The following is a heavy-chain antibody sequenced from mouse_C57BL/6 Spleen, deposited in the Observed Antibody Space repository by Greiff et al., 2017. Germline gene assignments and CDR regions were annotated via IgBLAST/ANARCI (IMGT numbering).Heavy chain of an antibody. CDR1: GFTFSDYG. Sequence: EVKLLESGGGLVKPGGSLKLSCAASGFTFSDYGMHWVRQAPEKGLEWVAYISSGSSTIYYADTVKGRFTISRDNAKNTLFLQMTSLRSEDTAMYYCARGDGYDYYAMDYWGQGTSVTVSS. CDR2: ISSGSSTI. V-gene: IGHV5-17*01. D-gene: IGHD2-2*01. J-gene: IGHJ4*01. CDR3: ARGDGYDYYAMDY.